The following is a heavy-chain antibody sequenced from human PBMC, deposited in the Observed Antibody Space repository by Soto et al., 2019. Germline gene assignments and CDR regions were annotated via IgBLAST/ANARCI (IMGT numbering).Heavy chain of an antibody. Sequence: SGKVSCKASGFTFTSSAMQWVRQARGQRLDWIGWIVVGSGNTNYAQKFQERVTITRDMSTSTAYMELSSLRSEDTAVYYCAADPRFGRYKTPPVDGMDVWGQGTTVTVSS. CDR2: IVVGSGNT. D-gene: IGHD3-10*01. J-gene: IGHJ6*02. V-gene: IGHV1-58*02. CDR1: GFTFTSSA. CDR3: AADPRFGRYKTPPVDGMDV.